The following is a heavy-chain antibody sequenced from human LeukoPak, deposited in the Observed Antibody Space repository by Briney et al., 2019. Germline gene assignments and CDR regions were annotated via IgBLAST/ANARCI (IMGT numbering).Heavy chain of an antibody. D-gene: IGHD2-2*01. V-gene: IGHV4-39*07. CDR3: ASFRSNWYQLTDY. J-gene: IGHJ4*02. CDR1: GGSIGSSGYY. CDR2: VYYSGSP. Sequence: PWETLSLTCTVSGGSIGSSGYYCGWIRQPPGKGLEWIGSVYYSGSPYYNPSLKSRVTISVDTSKTQFSLKLSSVTAADTAVYYCASFRSNWYQLTDYWGQGTLVTVSS.